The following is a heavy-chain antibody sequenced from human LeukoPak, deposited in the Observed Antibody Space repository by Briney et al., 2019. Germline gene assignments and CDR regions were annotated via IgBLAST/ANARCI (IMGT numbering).Heavy chain of an antibody. CDR1: GFIFTSYA. CDR3: AKDQGLVVVAATDAFDI. D-gene: IGHD2-15*01. CDR2: ILSDGDTT. Sequence: GSLRLSCAASGFIFTSYAMNWVRQAPGKGLEWVSAILSDGDTTSYADSVRGRFTISRDNSKNTLYLEMNSLRAEDTAKYYCAKDQGLVVVAATDAFDIWGQGTMVTVSS. V-gene: IGHV3-23*01. J-gene: IGHJ3*02.